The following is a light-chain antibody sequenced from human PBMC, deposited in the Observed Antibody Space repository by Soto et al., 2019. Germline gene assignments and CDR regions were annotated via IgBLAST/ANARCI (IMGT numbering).Light chain of an antibody. CDR2: DAS. V-gene: IGKV3D-20*02. CDR1: QSVSSSY. J-gene: IGKJ5*01. Sequence: EIVSTQSPGTLSLSPGERATLSCRAIQSVSSSYLAWYQQKPGQAPRLLIYDASNRATGIPARFSGSGSGTDFTLTISSLEPEDFAVYYCQQRSNWLPITFGQGTRLEIK. CDR3: QQRSNWLPIT.